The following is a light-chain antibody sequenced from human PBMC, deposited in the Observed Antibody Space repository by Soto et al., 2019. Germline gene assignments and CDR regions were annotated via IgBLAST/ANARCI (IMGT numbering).Light chain of an antibody. CDR3: QQRNTWTPIT. CDR1: QSVRTY. V-gene: IGKV3-11*01. J-gene: IGKJ5*01. Sequence: EIVLTQSPVTLSLSPGERATLSCRASQSVRTYLAWYQVKPGQAPRPLIYDAPRRASGVPARFSGSGSGTAFALTISSLKPEDFARYYCQQRNTWTPITFGQGTRLEIK. CDR2: DAP.